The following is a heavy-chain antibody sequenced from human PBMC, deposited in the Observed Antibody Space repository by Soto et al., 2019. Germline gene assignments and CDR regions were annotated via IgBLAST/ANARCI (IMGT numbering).Heavy chain of an antibody. CDR1: GFTFSSYG. Sequence: LRLSCAASGFTFSSYGMSWVRQAPGKGLEWVSAISSSGGSAYYADSVKGRFTISRDNSKNTLYLQMNSLRAEDTAVYYCARGATSPSYWGQGTLVTVSS. CDR2: ISSSGGSA. V-gene: IGHV3-23*01. CDR3: ARGATSPSY. J-gene: IGHJ4*02.